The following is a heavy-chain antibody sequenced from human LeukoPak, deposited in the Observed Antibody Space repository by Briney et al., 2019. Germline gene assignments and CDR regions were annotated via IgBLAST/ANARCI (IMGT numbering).Heavy chain of an antibody. CDR1: GFDFQNHV. CDR2: ISQHVNVK. CDR3: VRDRGLYSSSSAYYFDY. V-gene: IGHV3-30-3*01. Sequence: GGSLRLSCAASGFDFQNHVIHWVRQVLGKGLEWVAVISQHVNVKFYADSVKGRLTISRDNSAKTVYLQMNSLRTEDAAVYYCVRDRGLYSSSSAYYFDYWGQGTLVTVSS. J-gene: IGHJ4*02. D-gene: IGHD6-6*01.